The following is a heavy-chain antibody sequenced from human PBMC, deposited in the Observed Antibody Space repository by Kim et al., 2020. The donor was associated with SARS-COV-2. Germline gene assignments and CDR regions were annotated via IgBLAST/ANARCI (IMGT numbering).Heavy chain of an antibody. CDR2: ISTTGGTV. V-gene: IGHV3-11*01. Sequence: WGSLRLSCAASGFSFSDYYMSWIRQAPGKGPEWLAYISTTGGTVYYSDSLGGRITISRDNAENSLFLQIDSLTSEDTAVYFCARDREPAGMILDGFDIWGQGTMVTVSS. J-gene: IGHJ3*02. CDR1: GFSFSDYY. CDR3: ARDREPAGMILDGFDI. D-gene: IGHD2-2*01.